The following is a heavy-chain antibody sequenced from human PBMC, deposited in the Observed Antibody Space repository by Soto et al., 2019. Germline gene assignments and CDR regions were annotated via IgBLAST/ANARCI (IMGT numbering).Heavy chain of an antibody. CDR1: GFTFSTYW. J-gene: IGHJ6*02. D-gene: IGHD3-10*01. V-gene: IGHV3-7*01. CDR2: INEAGSKT. Sequence: EVQLEESGGGLVQPGGSLRLSCEVSGFTFSTYWMTWVRQAPGKGLEWVSKINEAGSKTYYVDSVKGRFTLSRDNAKNSLYLQLNSLRAEDTAVYYCARSWAVFGDYYYGMDVWCQGTTVIVSS. CDR3: ARSWAVFGDYYYGMDV.